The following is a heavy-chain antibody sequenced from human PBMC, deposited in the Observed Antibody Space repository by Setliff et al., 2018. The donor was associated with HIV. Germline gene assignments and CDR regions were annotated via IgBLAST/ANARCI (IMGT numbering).Heavy chain of an antibody. CDR1: GDSVSGSNW. V-gene: IGHV4-4*02. Sequence: KTSETLSLTCTVSGDSVSGSNWWSWVRKPPGKGLEWIGEIYHTGSSNYNPSLKSRVTISVDKSKNQFSLKLSSVTAADSAVYYCARGLGYNFWSGYSPIGWFDPWGQGTLVTVSS. CDR3: ARGLGYNFWSGYSPIGWFDP. J-gene: IGHJ5*02. D-gene: IGHD3-3*01. CDR2: IYHTGSS.